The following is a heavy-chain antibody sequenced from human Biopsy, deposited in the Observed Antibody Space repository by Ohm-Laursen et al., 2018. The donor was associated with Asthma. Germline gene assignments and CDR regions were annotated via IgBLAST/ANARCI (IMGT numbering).Heavy chain of an antibody. CDR3: ARKAGSCISRTCYSLDF. Sequence: SSVKVSCNTLGGTFNTYVIGWVRQAPGQGLEWIGGINSVFGTTTYPQKFQDRVTITADDSTSTVYMELSSLRSEDTAVYYCARKAGSCISRTCYSLDFWGQGTLVTVSS. CDR2: INSVFGTT. J-gene: IGHJ4*02. CDR1: GGTFNTYV. D-gene: IGHD2-2*01. V-gene: IGHV1-69*01.